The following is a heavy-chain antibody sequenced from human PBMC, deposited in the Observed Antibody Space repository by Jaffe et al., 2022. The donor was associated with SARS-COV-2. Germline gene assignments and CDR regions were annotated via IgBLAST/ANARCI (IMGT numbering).Heavy chain of an antibody. D-gene: IGHD6-13*01. CDR1: GFTVSSNY. V-gene: IGHV3-53*01. CDR2: IYSGGST. Sequence: EVQLVESGGGLIQPGGSLRLSCAASGFTVSSNYMSWVRQAPGKGLEWVSVIYSGGSTYYADSVKGRFTISRDNSKNTLYLQMNSLRAEDTAVYYCARTHSSSWYYGMDVWGQGTTVTVSS. J-gene: IGHJ6*02. CDR3: ARTHSSSWYYGMDV.